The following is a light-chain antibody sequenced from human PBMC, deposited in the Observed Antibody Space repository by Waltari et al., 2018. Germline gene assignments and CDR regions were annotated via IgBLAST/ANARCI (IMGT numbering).Light chain of an antibody. CDR2: GND. CDR1: TSNIVHNY. V-gene: IGLV1-51*02. J-gene: IGLJ2*01. CDR3: GTWDNTLSAV. Sequence: QSVLTQPPSVSAAPGQKVTISCSGSTSNIVHNYVSWYHQFPGAAPTVLIYGNDKRATGIPDRLSGSKSGTSATLDSTGLQTGDEADYYCGTWDNTLSAVFGGGTKVTVL.